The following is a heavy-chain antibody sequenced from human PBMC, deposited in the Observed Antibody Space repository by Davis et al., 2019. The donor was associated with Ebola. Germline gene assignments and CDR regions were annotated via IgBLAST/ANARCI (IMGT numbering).Heavy chain of an antibody. V-gene: IGHV1-69*13. CDR2: LIPIFGTA. Sequence: SVTVSCKASGYTFTSYGLSWVRHAPGQGLEWMGGLIPIFGTANYAQKFQGRVTITADESTSTAYMELSSLRSEDTAVYYCATGASTTGISYYYGMDVWGQGTTVTVSS. CDR3: ATGASTTGISYYYGMDV. D-gene: IGHD1-1*01. J-gene: IGHJ6*02. CDR1: GYTFTSYG.